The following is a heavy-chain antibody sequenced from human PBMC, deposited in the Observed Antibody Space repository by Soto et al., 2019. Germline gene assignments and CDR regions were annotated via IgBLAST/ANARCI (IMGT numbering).Heavy chain of an antibody. CDR3: ARPPFSGQGKTFNY. CDR2: INSDGSDV. J-gene: IGHJ4*02. D-gene: IGHD3-10*01. V-gene: IGHV3-74*01. CDR1: GFTFSSYW. Sequence: EVQLVESGGGLVQPGGSLRLSCAASGFTFSSYWMHWVRQAPGKGLVWVSRINSDGSDVTYSDSVKGRFTISRDNAKNTLYLQMNSLRAEDTAVYYCARPPFSGQGKTFNYWCQGTMVTVSS.